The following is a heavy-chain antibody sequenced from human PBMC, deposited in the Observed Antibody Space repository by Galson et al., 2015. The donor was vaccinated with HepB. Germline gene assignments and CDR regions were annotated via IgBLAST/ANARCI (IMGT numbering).Heavy chain of an antibody. J-gene: IGHJ4*02. D-gene: IGHD2-21*01. Sequence: SLRLSCAASGFTFNNYAMRWVRQAPGKGLEWVSVITGSGGSTYYADSVKDRFTISRDNSKNTLFLQMSSLRAEDTAVYYCAKDAVKGPYSLLYHYWGQGTLVTVSS. CDR2: ITGSGGST. V-gene: IGHV3-23*01. CDR1: GFTFNNYA. CDR3: AKDAVKGPYSLLYHY.